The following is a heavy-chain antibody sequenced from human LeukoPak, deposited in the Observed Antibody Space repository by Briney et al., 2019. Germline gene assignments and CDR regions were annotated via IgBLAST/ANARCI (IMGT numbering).Heavy chain of an antibody. J-gene: IGHJ4*02. CDR1: GGSISSYY. D-gene: IGHD4-17*01. CDR2: INHSGST. CDR3: ARVGTVTQDY. Sequence: SETLSLTCTVSGGSISSYYWSWIRQPPGKGLEWIGEINHSGSTNYNPSLKSRVTISVDTSKNQFSLKLSSVTAADTAVYYCARVGTVTQDYWGQGTLVTVSS. V-gene: IGHV4-34*01.